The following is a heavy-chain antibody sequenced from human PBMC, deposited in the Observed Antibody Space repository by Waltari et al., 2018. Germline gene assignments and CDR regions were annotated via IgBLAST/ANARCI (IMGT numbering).Heavy chain of an antibody. Sequence: EVRLVESGGGSVQPGGSLRFSCEGSGFIFSDYEINWARQAPGKGLEWVSYISITGSTKQYADSVKGRFTISRDSAKNSVYLQMSSLRVEDTALYYCARGTGWYSFDFWGQGTLVTVSS. J-gene: IGHJ4*02. V-gene: IGHV3-48*03. CDR1: GFIFSDYE. CDR2: ISITGSTK. D-gene: IGHD6-19*01. CDR3: ARGTGWYSFDF.